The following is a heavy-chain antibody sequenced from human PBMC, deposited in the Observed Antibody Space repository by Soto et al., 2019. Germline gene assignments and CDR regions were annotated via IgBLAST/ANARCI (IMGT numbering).Heavy chain of an antibody. CDR1: GLAFSSYW. V-gene: IGHV3-23*01. D-gene: IGHD3-10*01. Sequence: GGSLRLSCVVSGLAFSSYWMSWVRQAPGKGLEWVSAIGSSGANTYYADSVKGRFTISRDNSKNTVYLQMNSLRAEDTAVYYCAKAFGTYYFDYWGQGTVVTAPQ. CDR2: IGSSGANT. CDR3: AKAFGTYYFDY. J-gene: IGHJ4*01.